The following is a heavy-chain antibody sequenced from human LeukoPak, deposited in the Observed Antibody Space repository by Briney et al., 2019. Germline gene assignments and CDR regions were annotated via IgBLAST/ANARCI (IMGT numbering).Heavy chain of an antibody. J-gene: IGHJ3*02. CDR3: ARDVTIFGVATHAFDI. Sequence: ASVKVSCKASGYTFTSYGISWVRQAPGQGLEWMGWISAYNGNTNYAQKLQGRVTMTTDTSTSTAYMELRSLRSDDTAVYYCARDVTIFGVATHAFDIWGQGTMVTVSS. CDR2: ISAYNGNT. V-gene: IGHV1-18*01. CDR1: GYTFTSYG. D-gene: IGHD3-3*01.